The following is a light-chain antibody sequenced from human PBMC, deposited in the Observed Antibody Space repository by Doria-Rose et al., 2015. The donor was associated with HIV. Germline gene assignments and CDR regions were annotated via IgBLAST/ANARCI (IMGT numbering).Light chain of an antibody. V-gene: IGKV3-20*01. Sequence: EIVLTQSPGTLSLSPGERATLSCRASQSVSANYLAWYQQRPGQSPGLLIYGASSRATDIPGRFSGSGSGTDFTLTISRLEPEDFADYYCHQYASSRTFGQGTKVEIK. CDR2: GAS. J-gene: IGKJ1*01. CDR3: HQYASSRT. CDR1: QSVSANY.